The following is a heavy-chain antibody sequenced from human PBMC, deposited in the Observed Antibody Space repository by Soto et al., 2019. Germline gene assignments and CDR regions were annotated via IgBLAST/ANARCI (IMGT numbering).Heavy chain of an antibody. CDR1: GGTFSSYT. Sequence: ASVKVSCKASGGTFSSYTISWVRQAPGQGLERMRRIIPILGIANYAQKFQGRVTITADKSTSTAYMELSSLRSEDTAVYYCANTGSFSGGSCYSVSFGFYYYMDVWGKGTTVTSP. CDR3: ANTGSFSGGSCYSVSFGFYYYMDV. J-gene: IGHJ6*03. CDR2: IIPILGIA. V-gene: IGHV1-69*02. D-gene: IGHD2-15*01.